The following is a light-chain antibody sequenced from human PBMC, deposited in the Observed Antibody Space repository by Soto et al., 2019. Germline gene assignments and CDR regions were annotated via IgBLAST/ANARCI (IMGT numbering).Light chain of an antibody. CDR1: SSDIGTYKY. Sequence: QSVLTQPASVSGSPGQSVTISCTGSSSDIGTYKYVSWYQHHPGKAPKLLIYEVTNRPSGVSDRFSGSKSGNTASLTISGLQADDEAHYYCSSYAASFLRVFGSGTKVTVL. J-gene: IGLJ1*01. CDR3: SSYAASFLRV. V-gene: IGLV2-14*01. CDR2: EVT.